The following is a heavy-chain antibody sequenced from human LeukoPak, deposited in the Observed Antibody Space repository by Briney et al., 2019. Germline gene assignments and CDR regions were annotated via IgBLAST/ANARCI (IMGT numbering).Heavy chain of an antibody. J-gene: IGHJ4*02. CDR2: FDPEYGET. CDR3: ATEGRYGSGTYYMSY. D-gene: IGHD3-10*01. V-gene: IGHV1-24*01. CDR1: GYTPSELS. Sequence: ASVKVSCKVSGYTPSELSMHWVRQAPGKGLEGMGGFDPEYGETIYAQKFQGRVTMTEDTSTDTPYMELSSLRSEDTAVYYCATEGRYGSGTYYMSYWGQGTLLTVSS.